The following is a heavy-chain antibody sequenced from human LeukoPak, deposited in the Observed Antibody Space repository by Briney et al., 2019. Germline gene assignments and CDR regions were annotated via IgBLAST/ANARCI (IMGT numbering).Heavy chain of an antibody. CDR3: ARESGYEFDY. V-gene: IGHV3-23*01. CDR2: ISGSGSST. Sequence: GGSLRLSCAASGFTFSGYAMNWVRQAPGKGLEWVSAISGSGSSTYFADSVKGRFTISRDNSKNTLYLQMNSLRAEDTAVYYCARESGYEFDYWGQGTLVTVSS. D-gene: IGHD5-12*01. J-gene: IGHJ4*02. CDR1: GFTFSGYA.